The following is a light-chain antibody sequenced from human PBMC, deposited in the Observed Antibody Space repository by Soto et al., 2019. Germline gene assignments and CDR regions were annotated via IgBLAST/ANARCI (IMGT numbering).Light chain of an antibody. Sequence: QSALTQPASVSGSPGQSITISCTGTNSDVGGYNYVSWYQQHPGKAPKLMIYEVSNRPSGVSNRFSGSKSGNTASLTISGLQAEDEADYYCSSYTSSSTLDVFGTGTKLTVL. CDR1: NSDVGGYNY. CDR2: EVS. CDR3: SSYTSSSTLDV. V-gene: IGLV2-14*01. J-gene: IGLJ1*01.